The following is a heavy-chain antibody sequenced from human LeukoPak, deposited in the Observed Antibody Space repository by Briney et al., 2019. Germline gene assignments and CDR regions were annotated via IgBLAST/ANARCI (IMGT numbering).Heavy chain of an antibody. Sequence: SVKVSYKASGGTFSSYAISWVRQAPGQGLEWMGGIIPIFGTANYAQKFQGRVTITTDESTSTAYMELSSRRSEDTAVYYCARLRGNYYDSSGYYGIDAFDIWGQGTMVTVSS. CDR2: IIPIFGTA. CDR1: GGTFSSYA. V-gene: IGHV1-69*05. J-gene: IGHJ3*02. D-gene: IGHD3-22*01. CDR3: ARLRGNYYDSSGYYGIDAFDI.